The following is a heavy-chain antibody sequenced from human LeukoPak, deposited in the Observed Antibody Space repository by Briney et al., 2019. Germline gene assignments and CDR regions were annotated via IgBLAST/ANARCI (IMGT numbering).Heavy chain of an antibody. CDR3: ARVRPYCSSTSCYTRWLDP. CDR2: IYYSGST. V-gene: IGHV4-59*01. D-gene: IGHD2-2*02. Sequence: SETLSLTCTVSGGSISSYYWSWIRQPPGKGLEWIGYIYYSGSTNYNPSLKSRVTISVDTSKNQFSLKLSSVTAADTAVYYCARVRPYCSSTSCYTRWLDPWGQGTLVTVSS. J-gene: IGHJ5*02. CDR1: GGSISSYY.